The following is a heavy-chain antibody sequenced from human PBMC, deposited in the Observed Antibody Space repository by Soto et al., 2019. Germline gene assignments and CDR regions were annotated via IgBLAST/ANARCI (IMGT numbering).Heavy chain of an antibody. CDR3: ARANLLVTEGYCSGGSCYSGNWFDP. CDR1: GYTFTSYG. D-gene: IGHD2-15*01. Sequence: ASVKVSCKASGYTFTSYGISWVRQAPGQGLEWMGWISAYNGNTNYAQKLQGRVTMTTDTSTSTAYMELRSLRSDDTAVYYCARANLLVTEGYCSGGSCYSGNWFDPWGQGTLVTVSS. V-gene: IGHV1-18*01. CDR2: ISAYNGNT. J-gene: IGHJ5*02.